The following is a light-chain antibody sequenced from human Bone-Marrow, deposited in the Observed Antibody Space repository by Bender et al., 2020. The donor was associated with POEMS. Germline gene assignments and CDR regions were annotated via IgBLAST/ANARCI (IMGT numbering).Light chain of an antibody. CDR2: SNN. J-gene: IGLJ3*02. Sequence: QSVLTQPPSASGTPAQRVTISCSGTSSNFGNNAANWYQHVPGTAPKLLIYSNNQRPSGVPDRFSASTSGTSASLAISGLHSDDEADYYCSSWDDSLNGWVFGGGTKLTVL. CDR1: SSNFGNNA. V-gene: IGLV1-44*01. CDR3: SSWDDSLNGWV.